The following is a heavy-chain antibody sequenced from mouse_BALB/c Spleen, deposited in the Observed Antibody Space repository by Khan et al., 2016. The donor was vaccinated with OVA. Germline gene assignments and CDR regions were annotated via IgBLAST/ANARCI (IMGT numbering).Heavy chain of an antibody. V-gene: IGHV2-6-1*01. J-gene: IGHJ4*01. Sequence: QVQLKESGPGLAAPSQSLYITCTISGYTLTNYGVHWVRQPPGKGLEWMVVIWRDGSATYNSDLKSRLSICKDNSTNPVFLKMKSIQTDDTAMYYRARQSYCNYGWIAYWGQGTSVTVS. CDR3: ARQSYCNYGWIAY. CDR2: IWRDGSA. D-gene: IGHD2-12*01. CDR1: GYTLTNYG.